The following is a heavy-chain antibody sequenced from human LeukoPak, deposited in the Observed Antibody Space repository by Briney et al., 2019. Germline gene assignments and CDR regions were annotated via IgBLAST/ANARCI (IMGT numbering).Heavy chain of an antibody. Sequence: GGSLRLSCAASGFTVSSNYMSWVRQAPGKGLEWVSVIYSGGSTYYADSVKGRFTISRDNSENTLYLQMNSLRAEDTAVYYCAREEISSTSPGAFDIWGQGTMVTVSS. V-gene: IGHV3-53*01. CDR1: GFTVSSNY. CDR2: IYSGGST. J-gene: IGHJ3*02. CDR3: AREEISSTSPGAFDI. D-gene: IGHD2-2*01.